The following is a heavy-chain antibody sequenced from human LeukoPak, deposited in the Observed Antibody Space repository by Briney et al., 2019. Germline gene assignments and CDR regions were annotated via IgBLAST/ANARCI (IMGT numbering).Heavy chain of an antibody. CDR3: ARDSYSSSWYPEGY. D-gene: IGHD6-13*01. CDR2: ISAYNGNT. J-gene: IGHJ4*02. Sequence: ALVKVSCKASGYTFTSYGISWVRQAPGQGLEWMGWISAYNGNTNYAQKLQGRVTMTTDTSTSTAYMELRSLRSDDTAVYYCARDSYSSSWYPEGYWGQGTLVTVSS. V-gene: IGHV1-18*01. CDR1: GYTFTSYG.